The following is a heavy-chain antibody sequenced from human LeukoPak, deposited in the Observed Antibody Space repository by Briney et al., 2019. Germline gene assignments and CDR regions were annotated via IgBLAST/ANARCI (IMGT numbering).Heavy chain of an antibody. V-gene: IGHV3-21*01. CDR2: ISSSSSYI. D-gene: IGHD2-15*01. Sequence: GGSLRLSCAASGFTFSSYSMNWVRQAPGKGLEWVSSISSSSSYIYYADSVKGRFTISRDNAKNSLYLQMNSLRAEDTAVYYCARGELGYCSGGSCKHDYWGQGTQVTVSS. CDR3: ARGELGYCSGGSCKHDY. J-gene: IGHJ4*02. CDR1: GFTFSSYS.